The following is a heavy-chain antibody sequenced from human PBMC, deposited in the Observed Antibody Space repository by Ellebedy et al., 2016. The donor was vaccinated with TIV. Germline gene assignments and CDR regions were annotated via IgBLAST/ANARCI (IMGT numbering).Heavy chain of an antibody. CDR1: GFTFSSYS. D-gene: IGHD6-13*01. CDR3: AKDRVGTLKYSSSWYGYYYYGMDV. Sequence: GESLKISCAASGFTFSSYSMNWVRQAPGKGLEWVSAISGSGGSTYYADSVKGRFTISRDNSKNTLYLQMNSLRAEDTAVYYCAKDRVGTLKYSSSWYGYYYYGMDVWGQGTTVTVSS. V-gene: IGHV3-23*01. J-gene: IGHJ6*02. CDR2: ISGSGGST.